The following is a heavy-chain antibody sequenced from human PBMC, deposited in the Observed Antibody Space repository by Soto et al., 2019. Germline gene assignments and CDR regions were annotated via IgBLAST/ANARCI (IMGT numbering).Heavy chain of an antibody. CDR3: ARQWYCTNGVCPGDAFDI. CDR2: IYPGDSDT. D-gene: IGHD2-8*01. Sequence: GESLKISCKGSGYSFTSYWIGWVRQMPGKGLEWMGIIYPGDSDTRYSPSFQGQVTISADKSISTAYLQWSSLKASDTAMYYCARQWYCTNGVCPGDAFDIWGQGTMVTVSS. CDR1: GYSFTSYW. J-gene: IGHJ3*02. V-gene: IGHV5-51*01.